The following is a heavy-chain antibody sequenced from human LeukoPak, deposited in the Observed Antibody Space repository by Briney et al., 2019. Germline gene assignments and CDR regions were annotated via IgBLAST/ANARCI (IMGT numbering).Heavy chain of an antibody. Sequence: GGSLRLSCAASGFTFSSYSMNWVRQAPGKGLEWVSYISSSSSTIFYADSVKGRFTISRDNAKNSLYLQMNSLRAEDTAVYYCARDSGSVVYDSSGYYCCWGQGTLVTVSS. CDR3: ARDSGSVVYDSSGYYCC. J-gene: IGHJ4*02. V-gene: IGHV3-48*04. CDR2: ISSSSSTI. D-gene: IGHD3-22*01. CDR1: GFTFSSYS.